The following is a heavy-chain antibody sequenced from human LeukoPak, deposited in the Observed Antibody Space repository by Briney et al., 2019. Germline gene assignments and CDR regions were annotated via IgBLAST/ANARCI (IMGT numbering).Heavy chain of an antibody. CDR2: ISSSSSYI. J-gene: IGHJ6*03. CDR1: GFTFSSYN. V-gene: IGHV3-21*01. CDR3: ARAHTIFGVVIYYYYYMDV. D-gene: IGHD3-3*01. Sequence: RAGGSLRLSCAASGFTFSSYNMNWVRQAPGKGRKWVSSISSSSSYIYYADSVKGRFTISRDNAKNSLYLQMNSLRAEDTAVYYCARAHTIFGVVIYYYYYMDVWGKGTTVTVSS.